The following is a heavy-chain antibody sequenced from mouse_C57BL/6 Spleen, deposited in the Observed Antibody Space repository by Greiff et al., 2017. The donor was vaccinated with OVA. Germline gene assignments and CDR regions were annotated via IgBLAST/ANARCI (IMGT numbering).Heavy chain of an antibody. CDR3: ARGSDSMVTRGSMDD. CDR1: GYTFTSYW. V-gene: IGHV1-7*01. J-gene: IGHJ4*01. Sequence: VQLQQSGAELVKPGASVKLSCTASGYTFTSYWMHWVNQRPGQGLEWIGYINPSGGYTNYHQTFKDKATLTADKSSSMAYMQLSSLTYEDSAISYYARGSDSMVTRGSMDDWGKGTTVTVSS. CDR2: INPSGGYT. D-gene: IGHD2-2*01.